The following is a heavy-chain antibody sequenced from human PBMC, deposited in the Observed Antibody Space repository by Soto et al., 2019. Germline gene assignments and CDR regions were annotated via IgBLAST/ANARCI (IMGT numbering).Heavy chain of an antibody. J-gene: IGHJ6*03. CDR1: GFTFSSYA. V-gene: IGHV3-30-3*01. D-gene: IGHD6-19*01. Sequence: GGSLRLSCAASGFTFSSYAMHWVRQAPGKGLEWVAVISYDGSNKYYADSVKGRFTISRDNSKNTLYLQMNSLRAEDTAVYYCASHGGYSSGWYGTVGYSYYYMEVRGKGTTVTVPS. CDR2: ISYDGSNK. CDR3: ASHGGYSSGWYGTVGYSYYYMEV.